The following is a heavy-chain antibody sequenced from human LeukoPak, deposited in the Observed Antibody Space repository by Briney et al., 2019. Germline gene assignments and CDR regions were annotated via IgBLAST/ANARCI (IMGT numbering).Heavy chain of an antibody. CDR1: GGSISSYY. CDR2: IYYSGST. Sequence: SETLSLTCTVSGGSISSYYWSWIRQPPGKGLEWIGYIYYSGSTNYNPSLKSRVTISVDTSKNQFSLKLSSVTAADTAVYYCARTYYYDSSGIFDYRGQGTLVTVSS. V-gene: IGHV4-59*01. D-gene: IGHD3-22*01. J-gene: IGHJ4*02. CDR3: ARTYYYDSSGIFDY.